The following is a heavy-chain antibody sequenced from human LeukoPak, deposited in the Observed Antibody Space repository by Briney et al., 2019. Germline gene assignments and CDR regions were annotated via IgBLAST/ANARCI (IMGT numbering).Heavy chain of an antibody. J-gene: IGHJ4*02. D-gene: IGHD6-25*01. CDR1: RFTFSSCW. CDR3: ATSSGSSY. Sequence: GGSLRLSCAASRFTFSSCWMAWFRQAPGKGLEWVAHIKQDGSLEYYVDSVKGRFTISRDNAKNSLYLQMNSLRAEDTAVYYCATSSGSSYWGQGTLVTVSS. CDR2: IKQDGSLE. V-gene: IGHV3-7*01.